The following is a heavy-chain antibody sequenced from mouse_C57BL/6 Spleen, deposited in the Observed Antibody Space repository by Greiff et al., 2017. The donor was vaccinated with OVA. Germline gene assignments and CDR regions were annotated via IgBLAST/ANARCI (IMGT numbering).Heavy chain of an antibody. J-gene: IGHJ4*01. D-gene: IGHD4-1*01. CDR2: IRNKANGYTT. Sequence: EVQRVESGGGLVQPGGSLSLSCAASGFTFTDYYMSWVRQPPGQALEWLGFIRNKANGYTTEYSASVKARFTISRDNSQSILYLLKNALRAEDSSTYYCARYPLGRRDMDYWGQGTSVTVSS. CDR3: ARYPLGRRDMDY. V-gene: IGHV7-3*01. CDR1: GFTFTDYY.